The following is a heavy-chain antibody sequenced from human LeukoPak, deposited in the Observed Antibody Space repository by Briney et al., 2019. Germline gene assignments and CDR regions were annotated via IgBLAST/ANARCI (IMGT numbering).Heavy chain of an antibody. Sequence: ASVKVSCKASGYKFTDDYMHWVRQAPGQGLEFMGWINPDSGFTNYAQKFKGRVTMTRDTSISTAYLEVRSLTSDDTAVYYCAPTAEAYTSWWEVWGQGTLVTVSS. CDR2: INPDSGFT. CDR3: APTAEAYTSWWEV. V-gene: IGHV1-2*02. J-gene: IGHJ4*02. D-gene: IGHD3-16*01. CDR1: GYKFTDDY.